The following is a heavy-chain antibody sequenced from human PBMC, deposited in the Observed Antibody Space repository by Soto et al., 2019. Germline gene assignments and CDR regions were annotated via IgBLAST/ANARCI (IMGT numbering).Heavy chain of an antibody. CDR2: IIPIFGTA. V-gene: IGHV1-69*13. CDR3: ARDQVSGITCFGVGTSYYGMDF. Sequence: ASVKVSCKASGGTFSSYAISWVRQAPGQGLEWMGGIIPIFGTANYAQKFQGRVTITADESTSTAYMELSSLRSEDTAVYYCARDQVSGITCFGVGTSYYGMDFWGQGTKVTVSS. CDR1: GGTFSSYA. J-gene: IGHJ6*02. D-gene: IGHD3-3*01.